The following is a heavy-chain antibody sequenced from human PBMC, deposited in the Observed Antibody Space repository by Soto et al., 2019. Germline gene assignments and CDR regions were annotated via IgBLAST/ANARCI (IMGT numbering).Heavy chain of an antibody. CDR2: ISGYNGNT. CDR1: GYTFTNYG. J-gene: IGHJ6*02. V-gene: IGHV1-18*04. CDR3: ARDREYYYDSSGNYYYHYGMDG. D-gene: IGHD3-22*01. Sequence: QVQLVESGAEVKKPGASVKVSCKASGYTFTNYGISWVRRAPGQGLEWMGWISGYNGNTKYAQKVQGRVTMTTDTPTNTAYMELRSLRSDDTAVYYCARDREYYYDSSGNYYYHYGMDGWGQGTTVTVS.